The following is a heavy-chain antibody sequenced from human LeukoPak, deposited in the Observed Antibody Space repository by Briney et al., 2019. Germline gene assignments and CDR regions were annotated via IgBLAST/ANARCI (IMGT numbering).Heavy chain of an antibody. CDR3: ARDRWLGSGRLGYYDMDV. CDR2: IIPIFGTA. Sequence: SVKVSCKASGGTFSSYAISWVRQAPGQGLEWMGGIIPIFGTANYAQKFQGRVTITADESTSTAYMELSSLRSEDTAVYYCARDRWLGSGRLGYYDMDVWGQGTTVTVSS. CDR1: GGTFSSYA. V-gene: IGHV1-69*01. D-gene: IGHD3-10*01. J-gene: IGHJ6*02.